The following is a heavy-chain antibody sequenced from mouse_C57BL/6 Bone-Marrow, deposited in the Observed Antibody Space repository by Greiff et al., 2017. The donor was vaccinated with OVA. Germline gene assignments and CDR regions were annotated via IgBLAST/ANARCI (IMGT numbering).Heavy chain of an antibody. CDR1: GFSFTSYA. Sequence: QVQLKQSGPGLVAPSQRLSITCTVSGFSFTSYAISWVRQPPGKGLEWLGVIWTGGGTNYNSALKSRLSISKDNSKSQVFLKMNSLQTDDTARYYCAIHYYGSSYYFDYWGQGTTLTVSS. V-gene: IGHV2-9-1*01. CDR2: IWTGGGT. D-gene: IGHD1-1*01. CDR3: AIHYYGSSYYFDY. J-gene: IGHJ2*01.